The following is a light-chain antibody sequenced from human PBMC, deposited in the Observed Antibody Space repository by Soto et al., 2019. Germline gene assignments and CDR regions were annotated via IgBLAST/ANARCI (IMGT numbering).Light chain of an antibody. V-gene: IGKV3-15*01. Sequence: EIVLTQSPGTLSLSPGERATLSCRASQSVRSNLAWYQQKPGRAPRLLMYGASNRVTGVPARFSGSGSGTDFTLTISSVQSEDFAIYYCQQYDHCLPYTSGQGTKVDIK. CDR1: QSVRSN. CDR2: GAS. CDR3: QQYDHCLPYT. J-gene: IGKJ2*01.